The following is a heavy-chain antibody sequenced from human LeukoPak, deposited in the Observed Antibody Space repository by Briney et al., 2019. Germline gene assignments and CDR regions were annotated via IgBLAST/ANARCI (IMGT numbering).Heavy chain of an antibody. CDR3: ARSERAGHNWFDP. Sequence: GSSVKVSCKASGGTFHMYAINWVGQAPGKGLEWVGRIIPILGVANYAQRLQGRVTFTADTSTSTAYMELSSLRSEDTALYYCARSERAGHNWFDPWGQGTLVTVSS. CDR1: GGTFHMYA. CDR2: IIPILGVA. J-gene: IGHJ5*02. V-gene: IGHV1-69*04. D-gene: IGHD3-10*01.